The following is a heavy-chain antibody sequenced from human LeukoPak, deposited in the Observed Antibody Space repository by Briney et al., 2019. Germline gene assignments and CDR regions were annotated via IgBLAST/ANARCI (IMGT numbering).Heavy chain of an antibody. CDR1: GFTFSSYA. D-gene: IGHD6-13*01. CDR2: ISGSGGST. V-gene: IGHV3-23*01. CDR3: AKDSIEEQLVNWFDP. Sequence: GGSLRLSCAASGFTFSSYAMSWVRQAPGKGLEWVSAISGSGGSTYYADSVKGRFTISRDNSKNTLYLQMNSLRAEDTAVYYCAKDSIEEQLVNWFDPWGQGTLVTVSS. J-gene: IGHJ5*02.